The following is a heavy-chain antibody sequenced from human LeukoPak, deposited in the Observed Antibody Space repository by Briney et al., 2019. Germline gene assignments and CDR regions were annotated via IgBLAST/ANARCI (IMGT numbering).Heavy chain of an antibody. V-gene: IGHV3-48*03. CDR3: AKGGGYSYGYGWYMDV. CDR1: GFTFSSYE. J-gene: IGHJ6*03. D-gene: IGHD5-18*01. Sequence: GGSLRLSCAASGFTFSSYEMNWVRQAPGKGLEWVSYISSSGSTIYYADSVKGRFTISRDNAKNSLYLQMHSLRAEDTAVYYCAKGGGYSYGYGWYMDVWGKGTTVTISS. CDR2: ISSSGSTI.